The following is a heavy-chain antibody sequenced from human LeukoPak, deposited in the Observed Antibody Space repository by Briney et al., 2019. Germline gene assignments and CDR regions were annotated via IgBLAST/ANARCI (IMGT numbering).Heavy chain of an antibody. CDR1: GYSITSGHH. CDR2: IHHSGST. Sequence: SETLSLTCTVSGYSITSGHHWGWIRQPPGKGLEWIANIHHSGSTFYNPSLKSRVTISVDTSRNLFSLKLGSVTAVDTAVYYCASVSVVPVAQMGLYFFDYWGQGDLVTVSS. J-gene: IGHJ4*02. D-gene: IGHD3-10*01. V-gene: IGHV4-38-2*02. CDR3: ASVSVVPVAQMGLYFFDY.